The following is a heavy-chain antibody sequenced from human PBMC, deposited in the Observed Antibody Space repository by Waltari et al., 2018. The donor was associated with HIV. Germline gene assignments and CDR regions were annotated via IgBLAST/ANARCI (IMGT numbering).Heavy chain of an antibody. CDR2: ISWDGGST. V-gene: IGHV3-43D*03. CDR1: GFTFDDYA. D-gene: IGHD4-17*01. Sequence: EVQLVESGGVVVQPGGSLRLSCAASGFTFDDYAMHWVRQVPGKGLEWVSLISWDGGSTYYADSVKGRFTISRDNSKNSLYLQMNSLRAEDTALYYCAKDKGDYGVSNYYGMDVWGQGTTVTVSS. J-gene: IGHJ6*02. CDR3: AKDKGDYGVSNYYGMDV.